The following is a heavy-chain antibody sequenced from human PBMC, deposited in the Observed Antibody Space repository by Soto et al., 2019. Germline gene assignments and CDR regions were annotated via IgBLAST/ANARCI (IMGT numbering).Heavy chain of an antibody. Sequence: QVQLQESGPGLVKPSQTLSLTCTVSGGSISSGGYYWSWIRQHPGKGLEWIGYIDYSGSTYYNPSLKSRVTIAVDTSKNQCSLKLSSVTAADTAVYYCARESDYSNLGYFDYWGQGTLVTVSS. CDR1: GGSISSGGYY. CDR3: ARESDYSNLGYFDY. J-gene: IGHJ4*02. CDR2: IDYSGST. D-gene: IGHD4-4*01. V-gene: IGHV4-31*03.